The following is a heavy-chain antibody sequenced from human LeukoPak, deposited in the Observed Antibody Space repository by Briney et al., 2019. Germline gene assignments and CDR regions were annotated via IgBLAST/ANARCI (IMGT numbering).Heavy chain of an antibody. CDR3: ARDMEMATIGDY. Sequence: ASVKVSCKASGGTFSSYAISWARQAPGQGLEWMGWISAYNGNTNYAQKLQGRVTMTTDTSTSTAYMELSRLRSDDTAVYYCARDMEMATIGDYWGQGTLVTVSS. V-gene: IGHV1-18*01. CDR2: ISAYNGNT. CDR1: GGTFSSYA. J-gene: IGHJ4*02. D-gene: IGHD5-24*01.